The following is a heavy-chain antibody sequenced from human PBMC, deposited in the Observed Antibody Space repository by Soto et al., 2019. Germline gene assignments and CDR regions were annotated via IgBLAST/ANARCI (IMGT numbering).Heavy chain of an antibody. CDR2: INAGNSDT. J-gene: IGHJ3*02. CDR1: GYTFTSYA. CDR3: ARRLRIAYPWGAFDI. Sequence: GASVKVSCKASGYTFTSYAMHWVRQAPGQRLEWMGWINAGNSDTTYSQKFQGRVTITSDTYTSTAYMELTSLRSEDTAVYYCARRLRIAYPWGAFDIWGQGTMVT. D-gene: IGHD2-15*01. V-gene: IGHV1-3*01.